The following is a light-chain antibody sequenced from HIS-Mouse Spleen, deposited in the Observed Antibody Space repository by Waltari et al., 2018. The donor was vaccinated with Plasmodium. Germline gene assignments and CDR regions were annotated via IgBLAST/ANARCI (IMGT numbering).Light chain of an antibody. J-gene: IGKJ1*01. V-gene: IGKV1-39*01. CDR2: AAS. CDR1: QSIINH. CDR3: QQSYSTWT. Sequence: DIQMTQSPSSLSASVGDRVTITCRASQSIINHLNWYQQKPGKAPKFLIYAASTSQSGVPSSFSGSGSETDYTLTISSLQPEDCATCYCQQSYSTWTFGQGTKVEIK.